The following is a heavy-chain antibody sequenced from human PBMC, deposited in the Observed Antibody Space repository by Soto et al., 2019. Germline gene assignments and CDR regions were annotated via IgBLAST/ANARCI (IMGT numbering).Heavy chain of an antibody. CDR2: ISGSGGST. CDR3: AKASNLPRYYYDSSGYYWFDP. Sequence: GGSLRLSCAASGFTFSSYAMSWVRQAPGKGLEWVSAISGSGGSTYYADSVKGRFTISRDNSKNTLYLQMNSLRAEDTAVYYCAKASNLPRYYYDSSGYYWFDPWGQGTLVTVSS. J-gene: IGHJ5*02. CDR1: GFTFSSYA. D-gene: IGHD3-22*01. V-gene: IGHV3-23*01.